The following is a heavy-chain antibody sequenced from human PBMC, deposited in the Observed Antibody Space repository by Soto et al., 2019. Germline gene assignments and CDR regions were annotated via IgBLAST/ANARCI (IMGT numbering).Heavy chain of an antibody. J-gene: IGHJ4*02. D-gene: IGHD3-9*01. CDR2: ISGSGGST. Sequence: GGSLRLSCAASGFTFSSYAMSWVRQAPGKGLEWVSAISGSGGSTYYADSVKGRFTISRDNSKNTLYLQMNSLRAEDTAVYYCAKVLVYYDILTGYDYWGQGTLVTVSS. CDR3: AKVLVYYDILTGYDY. CDR1: GFTFSSYA. V-gene: IGHV3-23*01.